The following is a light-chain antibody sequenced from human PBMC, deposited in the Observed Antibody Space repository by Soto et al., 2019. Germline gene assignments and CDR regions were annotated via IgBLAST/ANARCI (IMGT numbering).Light chain of an antibody. Sequence: DIQMTQSPSSLSASVGDRVTITCQATQDIRKYLNWYQQKPGKAPKLLIYDASSLETGVPSRFSGSGSGTDFTFTITSLQPEDFATYYCQQHNSYPLTFGGGTKVDI. CDR3: QQHNSYPLT. CDR1: QDIRKY. V-gene: IGKV1-33*01. CDR2: DAS. J-gene: IGKJ4*01.